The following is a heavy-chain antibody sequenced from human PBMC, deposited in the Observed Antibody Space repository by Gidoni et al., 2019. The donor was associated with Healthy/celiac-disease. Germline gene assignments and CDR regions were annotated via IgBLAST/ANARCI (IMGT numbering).Heavy chain of an antibody. CDR2: ISGSGGST. Sequence: EVQLLESGGGLVQPGVSLRLACSASGFTFSSYDMSWVRQAPGKGLEWVSAISGSGGSTYYADSVKGRCTISRDNSKKTLYLQMNSLRAEDTDVYYCAKGGYCSSTSCYSDYWGQGTLVTVSS. CDR1: GFTFSSYD. V-gene: IGHV3-23*01. J-gene: IGHJ4*02. CDR3: AKGGYCSSTSCYSDY. D-gene: IGHD2-2*03.